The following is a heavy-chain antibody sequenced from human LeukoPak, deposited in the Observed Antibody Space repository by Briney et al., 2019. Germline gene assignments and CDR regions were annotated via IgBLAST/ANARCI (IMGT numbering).Heavy chain of an antibody. CDR1: GFTFSSYS. Sequence: PGGSLRLSCAASGFTFSSYSMNWVRQAPGKGLEWVSSISSSSSYVYYADSVKGRFTISRDNAKNSLYLQMNSLRAEDTAVYYCASSRSITILGYWGQGTLVTVSS. CDR3: ASSRSITILGY. D-gene: IGHD3-3*01. J-gene: IGHJ4*02. V-gene: IGHV3-21*01. CDR2: ISSSSSYV.